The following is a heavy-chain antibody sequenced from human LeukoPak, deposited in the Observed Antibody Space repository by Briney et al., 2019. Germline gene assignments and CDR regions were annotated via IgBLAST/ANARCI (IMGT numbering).Heavy chain of an antibody. D-gene: IGHD1-26*01. Sequence: PGGSLRLSCAASRFTFSDYEMNWVRQAPGKGLEWISYISSSGSTIYYADSVKGRFTSSRDNAKDSLYLQMNSLRAEDTAVYYCASLNSGSYYLPWDYWGQGTLVTVSS. CDR2: ISSSGSTI. CDR3: ASLNSGSYYLPWDY. V-gene: IGHV3-48*03. J-gene: IGHJ4*02. CDR1: RFTFSDYE.